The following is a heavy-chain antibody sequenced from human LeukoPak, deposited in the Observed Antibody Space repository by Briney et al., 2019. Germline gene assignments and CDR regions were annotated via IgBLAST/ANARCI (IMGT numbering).Heavy chain of an antibody. CDR3: TRREGSGSYWHYYYGMDV. J-gene: IGHJ6*02. D-gene: IGHD1-26*01. Sequence: GESLKISCKGSGYSFTSYWIGWARPMPGKGLEWMGIIYPGDSDTRYSPSFQGQVTMSADKSISTAYLQWSSLKASDTAIYYCTRREGSGSYWHYYYGMDVWGQGTTVTVSS. CDR1: GYSFTSYW. CDR2: IYPGDSDT. V-gene: IGHV5-51*01.